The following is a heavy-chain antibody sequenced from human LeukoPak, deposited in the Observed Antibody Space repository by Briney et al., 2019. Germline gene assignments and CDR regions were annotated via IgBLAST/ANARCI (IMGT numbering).Heavy chain of an antibody. CDR1: GGSISSYY. D-gene: IGHD3-22*01. Sequence: SETLSLTCTVSGGSISSYYWSWIRQPAGKGLEWIGYIYYSGSTYYNPSLKSRATISVDTSKNQFSLKLSSVTAADTAVYYCARGGVVVPFDPWGQGTLVTVSS. V-gene: IGHV4-59*06. CDR2: IYYSGST. J-gene: IGHJ5*02. CDR3: ARGGVVVPFDP.